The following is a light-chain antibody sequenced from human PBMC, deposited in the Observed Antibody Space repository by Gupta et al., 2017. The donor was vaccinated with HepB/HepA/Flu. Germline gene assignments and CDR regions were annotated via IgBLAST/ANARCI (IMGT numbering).Light chain of an antibody. J-gene: IGKJ3*01. CDR2: AAS. V-gene: IGKV1-39*01. CDR3: TQQYGTLPVT. CDR1: QSNSSY. Sequence: QSPSSLSASVGARVTITCRASQSNSSYLNWYQQKTGKAPNLLIYAASSLQSVVPSRSMSSESCTACTRIISSLQTSEDVAYYCTQQYGTLPVTFGPGTKVEVK.